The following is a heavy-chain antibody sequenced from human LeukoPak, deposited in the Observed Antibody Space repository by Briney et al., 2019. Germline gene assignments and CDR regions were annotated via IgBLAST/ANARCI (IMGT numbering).Heavy chain of an antibody. J-gene: IGHJ4*02. CDR3: ATGKWELLVFDY. CDR2: FDPEDSKS. CDR1: GYTLTELS. Sequence: ASVKVSCKVSGYTLTELSMHWVRQGPGKELEWMGGFDPEDSKSTYAQKFQGRVTMTEDTSTDTAHMELSSLRSEDTAVYYCATGKWELLVFDYWGQGTLDTVSS. D-gene: IGHD1-26*01. V-gene: IGHV1-24*01.